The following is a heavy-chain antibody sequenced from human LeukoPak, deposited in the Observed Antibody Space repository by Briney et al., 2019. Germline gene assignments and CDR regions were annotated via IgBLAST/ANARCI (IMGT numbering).Heavy chain of an antibody. D-gene: IGHD4-17*01. CDR2: INPNSGGT. CDR3: ARSDYGSPDDY. CDR1: GYTFTGCY. J-gene: IGHJ4*02. V-gene: IGHV1-2*06. Sequence: ASVKVSCKASGYTFTGCYMHWVRQAPGQGLEWKGRINPNSGGTNYAQKFQGRVTMTRDTSISTAYMELSRLRSDDTAVYYCARSDYGSPDDYWGQGTLVTVSS.